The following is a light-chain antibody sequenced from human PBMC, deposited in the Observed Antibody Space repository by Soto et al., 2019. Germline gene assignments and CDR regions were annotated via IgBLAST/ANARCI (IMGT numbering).Light chain of an antibody. CDR2: GAS. V-gene: IGKV3-15*01. CDR3: QQYIDWPPYT. J-gene: IGKJ2*01. CDR1: QTVSRS. Sequence: EVVLTQSPATLSVSPGERATLSCRASQTVSRSLAWYQQKPGQAPRLLIYGASMRATGVPDRFSGSGSGTDFTLTISSLQSEDFAVYYCQQYIDWPPYTFGQGTNVEIK.